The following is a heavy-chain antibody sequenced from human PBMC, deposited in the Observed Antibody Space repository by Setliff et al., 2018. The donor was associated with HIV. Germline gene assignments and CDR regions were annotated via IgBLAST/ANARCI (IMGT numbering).Heavy chain of an antibody. D-gene: IGHD3-22*01. J-gene: IGHJ4*02. CDR1: GESFSGFY. CDR3: AIDFPASAFYLSSALLTNC. Sequence: ETLSLTCAVYGESFSGFYWTWVRQAPGKGLEWVSSINWNGGSTVYADSVKGRFTISRDDSKNTLYLQMNSLRVEDTAVYYCAIDFPASAFYLSSALLTNCWGQGTLVTVSS. CDR2: INWNGGST. V-gene: IGHV3-20*04.